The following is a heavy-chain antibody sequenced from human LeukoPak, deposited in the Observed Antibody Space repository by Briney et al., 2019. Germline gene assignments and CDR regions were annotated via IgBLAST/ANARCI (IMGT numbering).Heavy chain of an antibody. CDR1: GGSLSGLS. V-gene: IGHV4-34*01. CDR3: GNKPDMSCRGGYCHVIGY. CDR2: INQSGTT. Sequence: SETLSLTCAVNGGSLSGLSWNWIRQSPGRGREWIGEINQSGTTDYNPHLKNRVTMSVDTSKNQCSLKLTSVTAADTAVYFCGNKPDMSCRGGYCHVIGYWGQGTPVTVSS. D-gene: IGHD2-21*02. J-gene: IGHJ4*02.